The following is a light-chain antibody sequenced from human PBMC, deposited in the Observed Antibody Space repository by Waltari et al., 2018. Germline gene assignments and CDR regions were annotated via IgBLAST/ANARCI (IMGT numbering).Light chain of an antibody. Sequence: VVVTQSPLSLAVTLGQSASISCSSSQSLVHSDGDTYLHWFQQRPGQSPRRLIYKVSNRDSGVPDRFSGSGSDTEFTLKISRVEAEDVGVYFCMQGTHWPPWTFGQGTKVEIK. J-gene: IGKJ1*01. V-gene: IGKV2-30*02. CDR3: MQGTHWPPWT. CDR2: KVS. CDR1: QSLVHSDGDTY.